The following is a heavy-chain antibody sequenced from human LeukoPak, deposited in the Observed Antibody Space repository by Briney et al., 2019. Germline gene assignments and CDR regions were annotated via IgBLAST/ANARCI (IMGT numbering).Heavy chain of an antibody. V-gene: IGHV1-2*02. J-gene: IGHJ6*03. CDR1: GYTFTGYY. CDR3: ARVPEELYGDYESGLLYMDV. Sequence: GASVKVSCKASGYTFTGYYMHWVRQAPGQGLECMGWINPNSGGTNYAQKFQGRVTMTRDTSISTAYMELSRLRSDDTAVYYCARVPEELYGDYESGLLYMDVWGKGTTVTVSS. D-gene: IGHD4-17*01. CDR2: INPNSGGT.